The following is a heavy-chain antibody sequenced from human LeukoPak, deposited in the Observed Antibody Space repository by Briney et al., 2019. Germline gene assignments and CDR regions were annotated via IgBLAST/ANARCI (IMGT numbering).Heavy chain of an antibody. CDR1: GFTFSSYE. Sequence: PGGSLRLSCAASGFTFSSYEMNCVRQAPGKGLEWVSYISSSGSTIYYADSVQGRFTISRDNAKNSLYLQMNSLRDEDTAVYYCARVGRGLYSMDVWGQGTTVTVSS. J-gene: IGHJ6*02. CDR2: ISSSGSTI. D-gene: IGHD3-10*01. V-gene: IGHV3-48*03. CDR3: ARVGRGLYSMDV.